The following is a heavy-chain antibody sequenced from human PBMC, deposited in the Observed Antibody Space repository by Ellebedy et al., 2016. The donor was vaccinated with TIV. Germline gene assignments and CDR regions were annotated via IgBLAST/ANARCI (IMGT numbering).Heavy chain of an antibody. D-gene: IGHD3-16*01. J-gene: IGHJ6*02. CDR3: ARGDMDV. V-gene: IGHV3-48*02. CDR2: ISSSGSTI. CDR1: GFTFNFYA. Sequence: GESLKISCAASGFTFNFYAMNWVRRAPGKGLEWVAKISSSGSTIDYADSVKGRFTISRDNAKNSLYLQMNSLRDEDTAVYYCARGDMDVWGQGTTVTGSS.